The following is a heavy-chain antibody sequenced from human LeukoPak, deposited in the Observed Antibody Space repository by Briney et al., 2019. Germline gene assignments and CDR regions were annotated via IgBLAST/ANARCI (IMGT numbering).Heavy chain of an antibody. CDR2: IYSGGTT. D-gene: IGHD3-10*01. CDR3: ASGEWPHDY. V-gene: IGHV3-53*01. Sequence: GGSLRLSCAASGITVTNNYMSWLRQAPGKGLEWVSLIYSGGTTYYADSVKGRFTISRDSSKNTLYLQMNSLRAEDTAVYYCASGEWPHDYWGQGTLVTVSS. CDR1: GITVTNNY. J-gene: IGHJ4*02.